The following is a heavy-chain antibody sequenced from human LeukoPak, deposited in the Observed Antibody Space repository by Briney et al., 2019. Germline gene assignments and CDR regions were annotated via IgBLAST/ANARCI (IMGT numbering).Heavy chain of an antibody. V-gene: IGHV4-30-4*08. CDR2: IYYSGRT. CDR3: ARDVIDYGDDGFMRWFDP. Sequence: PSQTLSLTCSVSGGSISSGDYYWSWIRQSRGEGREWIGHIYYSGRTYYNPSLESRITISIHKHKNQFYLKLRSVSSAGTYVYYCARDVIDYGDDGFMRWFDPSGQGTLVTVSS. CDR1: GGSISSGDYY. D-gene: IGHD4-17*01. J-gene: IGHJ5*02.